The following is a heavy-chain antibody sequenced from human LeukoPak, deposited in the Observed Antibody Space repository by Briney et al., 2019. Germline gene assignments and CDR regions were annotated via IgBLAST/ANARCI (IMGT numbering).Heavy chain of an antibody. CDR3: ARDPYSSGWYKDAFDI. D-gene: IGHD6-19*01. Sequence: GGSLRLSCAASGFTFSSYSMNWVRQAPGKGLEWVSSISGSSSYINYADSVKGRFTISRDNAQNSLFLQLNSLRAEDTAVYYCARDPYSSGWYKDAFDIWGQGTMVTVSS. CDR1: GFTFSSYS. V-gene: IGHV3-21*01. CDR2: ISGSSSYI. J-gene: IGHJ3*02.